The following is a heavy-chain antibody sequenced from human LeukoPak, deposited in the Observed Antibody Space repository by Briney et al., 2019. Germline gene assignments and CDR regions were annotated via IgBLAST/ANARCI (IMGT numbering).Heavy chain of an antibody. D-gene: IGHD6-19*01. CDR2: ISYDGSNK. V-gene: IGHV3-30-3*01. CDR3: ARENLDSSGWTWGPYYYYYGMDV. Sequence: GGSLRLSCAASGFTFSSYAMHWVRQAPGKGLEWVAVISYDGSNKYYADSVKGRFTISRDNSENTLYLQMNSLRAEDTAVYYCARENLDSSGWTWGPYYYYYGMDVWGQGTTVTVSS. CDR1: GFTFSSYA. J-gene: IGHJ6*02.